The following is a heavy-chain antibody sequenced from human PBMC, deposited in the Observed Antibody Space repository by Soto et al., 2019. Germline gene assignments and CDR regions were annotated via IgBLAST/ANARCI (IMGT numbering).Heavy chain of an antibody. CDR1: GGSISRYY. D-gene: IGHD2-2*01. CDR3: ARALHYCSSTSCYYYYYGMDV. V-gene: IGHV4-59*01. J-gene: IGHJ6*02. CDR2: IYYSGST. Sequence: SDTLSLTCSVAGGSISRYYCSWSRRPPGKGLEWIGYIYYSGSTNYNPSLKSRVTISVDTSKNQFSLKLSSVTAADTAVYYCARALHYCSSTSCYYYYYGMDVWGQGTTVTVSS.